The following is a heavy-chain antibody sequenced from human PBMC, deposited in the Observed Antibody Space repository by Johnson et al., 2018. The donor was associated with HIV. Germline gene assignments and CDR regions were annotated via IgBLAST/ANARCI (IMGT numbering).Heavy chain of an antibody. CDR2: ISWNSDTI. CDR1: GFTFDDYA. D-gene: IGHD5-18*01. Sequence: VQLVESGGGLVQPGRSLRLSCAASGFTFDDYAMHWVRQAPGKGLEWVSGISWNSDTIRYADSVKGRFTISRDNAKNSLYLQMNSLRAEDTAVYYCARGGIRGYSYGPGAFDIWGQGTMVTVSS. V-gene: IGHV3-9*01. J-gene: IGHJ3*02. CDR3: ARGGIRGYSYGPGAFDI.